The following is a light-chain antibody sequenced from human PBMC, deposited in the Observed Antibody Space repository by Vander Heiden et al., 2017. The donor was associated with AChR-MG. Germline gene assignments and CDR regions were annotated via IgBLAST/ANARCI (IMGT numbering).Light chain of an antibody. Sequence: DIVLTQSPGTLSLSPGERATLSCRASESVSSSYLAWYQQKPDQAPRLLIYGASDRATGIPDRFSGSGSGTDFTLTISRLEPEDFVVYFCQQYGSSPFTFGGGTKLEIK. CDR2: GAS. CDR1: ESVSSSY. V-gene: IGKV3-20*01. CDR3: QQYGSSPFT. J-gene: IGKJ4*01.